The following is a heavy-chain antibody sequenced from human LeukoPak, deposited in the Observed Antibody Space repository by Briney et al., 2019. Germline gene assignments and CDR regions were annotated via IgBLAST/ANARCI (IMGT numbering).Heavy chain of an antibody. CDR3: TTSSDYEGLFDY. Sequence: GGSLRLSCAASGFTFRSVWMSWVRQAPGKGLEWVGRIKSISDGGTEDYAAPVRGRLTISRDDSKNTLYLQMNGLKTEDTAIYYCTTSSDYEGLFDYWGQGILVTVSS. CDR2: IKSISDGGTE. J-gene: IGHJ4*02. D-gene: IGHD5-12*01. CDR1: GFTFRSVW. V-gene: IGHV3-15*01.